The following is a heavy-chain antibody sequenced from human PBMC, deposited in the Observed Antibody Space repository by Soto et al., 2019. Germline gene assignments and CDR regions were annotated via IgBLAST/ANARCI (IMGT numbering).Heavy chain of an antibody. D-gene: IGHD5-18*01. J-gene: IGHJ4*02. CDR3: ANEGSVGIQLWVH. CDR2: ISYDGSNK. V-gene: IGHV3-30*18. CDR1: GFTFSSYG. Sequence: QVQLVESGGGVVQPGRSLRLSCAASGFTFSSYGMHWVRQAPGKGLEWVAVISYDGSNKYYADSVKGRFTISRDNSKKQLYLQMNSLRAEDKAVYYCANEGSVGIQLWVHWGKGTMVTVSS.